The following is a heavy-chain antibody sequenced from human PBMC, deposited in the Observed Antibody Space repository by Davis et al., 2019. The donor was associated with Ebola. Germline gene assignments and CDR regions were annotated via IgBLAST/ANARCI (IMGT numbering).Heavy chain of an antibody. CDR1: GGSISSGGYS. Sequence: MPSETLSLTCAVSGGSISSGGYSWSWIRQPPGKGLEWIGYIYYSGSTYYNPSLKSRVTISVDTSKNQFSLKLSSVTAADTAVYYCARDIRLYDSSGFGYFDYWGQGNLVTVSS. V-gene: IGHV4-30-4*07. CDR3: ARDIRLYDSSGFGYFDY. D-gene: IGHD3-22*01. CDR2: IYYSGST. J-gene: IGHJ4*02.